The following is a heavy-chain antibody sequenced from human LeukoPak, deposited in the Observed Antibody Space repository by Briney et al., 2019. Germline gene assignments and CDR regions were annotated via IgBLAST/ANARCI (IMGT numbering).Heavy chain of an antibody. CDR2: IRSKAYGGTT. CDR3: TRNYYGSGSYVDY. J-gene: IGHJ4*02. Sequence: GGSLRLSCTASGFTFGDYAMSWVRQAPGKGLEWVGFIRSKAYGGTTEYAASVKGRFTISRDDSKSIASLQMNSLKTEDTAVYYCTRNYYGSGSYVDYWGQGTLVTVSS. D-gene: IGHD3-10*01. V-gene: IGHV3-49*04. CDR1: GFTFGDYA.